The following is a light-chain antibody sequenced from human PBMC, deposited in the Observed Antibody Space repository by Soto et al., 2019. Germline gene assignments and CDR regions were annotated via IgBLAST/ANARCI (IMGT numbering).Light chain of an antibody. CDR2: DVF. V-gene: IGKV3-11*01. Sequence: EIMLTQSPATLSLSPGERATLSCRASQSISIYLAWYQQKPGQAPRLLIYDVFNRATGIPARFSGSGSGTDFTLTISSLEPEDFAVYYCHQRQSWPRTFGQGTKV. J-gene: IGKJ1*01. CDR3: HQRQSWPRT. CDR1: QSISIY.